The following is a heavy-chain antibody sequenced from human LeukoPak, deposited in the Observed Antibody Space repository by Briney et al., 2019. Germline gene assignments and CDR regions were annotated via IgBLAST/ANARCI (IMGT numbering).Heavy chain of an antibody. D-gene: IGHD4-17*01. CDR2: ISHSGSS. J-gene: IGHJ4*02. CDR3: ARGDRITVTMFRPRPSIDY. CDR1: GGSFSGYY. V-gene: IGHV4-34*01. Sequence: SETLCLTFAAYGGSFSGYYWSWIRQPPGKGLEWIGEISHSGSSNYNPSLKSRVTISVDTSKNQFSLKLTSVTAADTAVYYCARGDRITVTMFRPRPSIDYWGQGSLATVSS.